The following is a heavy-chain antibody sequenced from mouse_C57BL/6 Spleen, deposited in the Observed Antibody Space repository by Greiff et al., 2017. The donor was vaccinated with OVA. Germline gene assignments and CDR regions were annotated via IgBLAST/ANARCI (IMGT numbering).Heavy chain of an antibody. Sequence: VQLQQPGAELVKPGASVKMSCKASGYTFTSYWITWVKQRPGQGLEWIGDIYPGSGSTNYNEKFKSKATLTVDTSSSTAYMLLSSLTSEASAVYYCATKPDGSYYNFDYWGQGTTLTVSS. V-gene: IGHV1-55*01. D-gene: IGHD3-2*02. J-gene: IGHJ2*01. CDR2: IYPGSGST. CDR3: ATKPDGSYYNFDY. CDR1: GYTFTSYW.